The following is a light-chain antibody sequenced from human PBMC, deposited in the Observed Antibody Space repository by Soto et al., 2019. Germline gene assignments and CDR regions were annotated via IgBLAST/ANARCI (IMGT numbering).Light chain of an antibody. CDR2: AAS. V-gene: IGKV1-39*01. CDR1: QSISSY. Sequence: DIQMTQSPSSLSASVGDRVTITCRAGQSISSYLNLYQQKPGKDPKLLIYAASSLQSGVPSRFSGIGSGTDFTLTISSLQPEDFATYNCQQSYSTPYTFGQAPKLEIK. J-gene: IGKJ2*01. CDR3: QQSYSTPYT.